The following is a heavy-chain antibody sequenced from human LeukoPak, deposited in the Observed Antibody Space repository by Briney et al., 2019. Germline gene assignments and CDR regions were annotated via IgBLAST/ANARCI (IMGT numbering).Heavy chain of an antibody. V-gene: IGHV4-59*12. CDR2: IYYSGST. CDR1: GGSISSYY. D-gene: IGHD3/OR15-3a*01. J-gene: IGHJ4*02. CDR3: ARDPGLTSFDY. Sequence: SETLSLTCTVSGGSISSYYWSWIRQPPGKGLEWIGYIYYSGSTNYNPSLKSRVTISVDRSKNQFSLKLSSVTAADTAVYYCARDPGLTSFDYWGQGTLVTVSS.